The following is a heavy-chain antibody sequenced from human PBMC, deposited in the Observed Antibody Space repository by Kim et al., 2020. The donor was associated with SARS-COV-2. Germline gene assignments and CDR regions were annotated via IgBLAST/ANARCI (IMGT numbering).Heavy chain of an antibody. CDR2: IFGGGAGT. CDR1: GFTFSNSA. Sequence: GGSLRLSCAASGFTFSNSAMTWVRQAPGKGLEWVSIIFGGGAGTYYADSVKGRFTISRDNPKNTVYLQMNSLRADDTAVYYCAKSHYSGSPGAFDVWGQGTVVTVSS. V-gene: IGHV3-23*03. D-gene: IGHD1-26*01. CDR3: AKSHYSGSPGAFDV. J-gene: IGHJ3*01.